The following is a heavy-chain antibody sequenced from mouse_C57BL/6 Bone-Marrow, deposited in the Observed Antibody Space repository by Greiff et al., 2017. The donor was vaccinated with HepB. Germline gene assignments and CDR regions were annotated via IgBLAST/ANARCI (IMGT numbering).Heavy chain of an antibody. Sequence: VQVVESGAELARPGASVKLSCKASGYTFTSYGISWGKQRTGQGLEWIGEIYPRSGNTDYNEKFKGKATLTTDKSSSTAYMELRSLTSEDSAVYFCARETTVYYFDYWGQGTTLTVSA. V-gene: IGHV1-81*01. J-gene: IGHJ2*01. CDR1: GYTFTSYG. D-gene: IGHD1-1*01. CDR3: ARETTVYYFDY. CDR2: IYPRSGNT.